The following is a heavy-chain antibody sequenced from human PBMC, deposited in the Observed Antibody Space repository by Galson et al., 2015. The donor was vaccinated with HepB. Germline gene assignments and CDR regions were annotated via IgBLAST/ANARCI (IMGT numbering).Heavy chain of an antibody. Sequence: SLRLSCAASGFTFSSFWMTWVRQAPGKGLEWVANIDQDGSEKYYVASVKGRFTISRDNAKNSLYLQMNSLRVEDTAVYYCARDFQANWFDPWGQGTLVTVSS. CDR3: ARDFQANWFDP. J-gene: IGHJ5*02. CDR1: GFTFSSFW. V-gene: IGHV3-7*01. CDR2: IDQDGSEK.